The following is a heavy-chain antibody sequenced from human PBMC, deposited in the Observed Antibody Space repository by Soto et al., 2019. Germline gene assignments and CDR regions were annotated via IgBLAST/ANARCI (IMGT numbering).Heavy chain of an antibody. Sequence: SLRLSCTASGFTFGDYAMSWFRQAPGKGLEWVGFIRSKAYGGTTEYAASVKGRFTISRDDSKSIAYLQMNSLKTEDTAVYYCTREYDFWSGWPYGMDVWGQGTTVTVSS. CDR1: GFTFGDYA. CDR3: TREYDFWSGWPYGMDV. V-gene: IGHV3-49*03. J-gene: IGHJ6*02. CDR2: IRSKAYGGTT. D-gene: IGHD3-3*01.